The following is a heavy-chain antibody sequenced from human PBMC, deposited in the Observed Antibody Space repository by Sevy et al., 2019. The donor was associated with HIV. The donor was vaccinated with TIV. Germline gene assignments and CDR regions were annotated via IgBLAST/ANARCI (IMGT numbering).Heavy chain of an antibody. CDR2: ISYDGSDK. J-gene: IGHJ6*02. D-gene: IGHD4-17*01. V-gene: IGHV3-30-3*01. Sequence: GGSLRLSCAASGFALSNYYAMHWVRQALGKGLEWVALISYDGSDKYYADSVKGRFTISRDNFKNTLYLQMNSLTTEDTAVYYCARPRANYVDHYFFYAMDVWGQGTTVTVSS. CDR3: ARPRANYVDHYFFYAMDV. CDR1: GFALSNYYA.